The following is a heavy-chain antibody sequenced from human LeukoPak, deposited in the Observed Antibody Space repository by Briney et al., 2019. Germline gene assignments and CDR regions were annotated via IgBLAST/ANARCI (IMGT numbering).Heavy chain of an antibody. Sequence: GGSLRLSCGASGFTFSGYSMNWVRQAPGKGLEWVSSISTSSSYIYYADSVKGRFTISRDNAKKSLYLQMNSLRAEDTAVYYCAKDQDSSGYYWSGAFDIWGQGTMVTVSS. V-gene: IGHV3-21*01. CDR2: ISTSSSYI. D-gene: IGHD3-22*01. J-gene: IGHJ3*02. CDR1: GFTFSGYS. CDR3: AKDQDSSGYYWSGAFDI.